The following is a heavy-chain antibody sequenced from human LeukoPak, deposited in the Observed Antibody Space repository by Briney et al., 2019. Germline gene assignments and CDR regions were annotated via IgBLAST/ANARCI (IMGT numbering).Heavy chain of an antibody. Sequence: PGGSLRLSCAASGFTFSSYAMHWVRQAPGKGLEYVSAISSNGGSTYYANSVKGRFTISRDNSKNTLYLQMGSLRAEDMAVYYCARDRVEYSSSPTVLMDVWGKGTTVTVSS. CDR1: GFTFSSYA. D-gene: IGHD6-6*01. CDR3: ARDRVEYSSSPTVLMDV. CDR2: ISSNGGST. J-gene: IGHJ6*03. V-gene: IGHV3-64*01.